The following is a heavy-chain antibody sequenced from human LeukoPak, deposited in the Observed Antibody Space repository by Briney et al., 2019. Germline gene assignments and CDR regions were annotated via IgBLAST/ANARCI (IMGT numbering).Heavy chain of an antibody. Sequence: SETLSLTCTVSGGSISSYYWSWIRQPPGKGLEWIGYIYYSGSTNYNPSLKSRVTISVDTSQNQFSLKLSSVTAADTAVYYCARGYQLPFDYWGQGTLVTVSS. V-gene: IGHV4-59*01. CDR2: IYYSGST. CDR1: GGSISSYY. J-gene: IGHJ4*02. CDR3: ARGYQLPFDY. D-gene: IGHD2-2*01.